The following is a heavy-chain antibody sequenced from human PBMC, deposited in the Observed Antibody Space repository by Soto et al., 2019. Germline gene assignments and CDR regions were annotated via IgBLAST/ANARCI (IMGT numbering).Heavy chain of an antibody. CDR3: ARDLGYYGSRFDP. V-gene: IGHV4-39*07. Sequence: PSETLSLTCTVSGGSISSSSFHWGWIRQPPGKGLEWIGSIYYSGSTYYSPSLKSRVTISVDTSKNQFSLKLSSVTVADTAVYYCARDLGYYGSRFDPWGQGTLVTVSS. D-gene: IGHD3-10*01. J-gene: IGHJ5*02. CDR1: GGSISSSSFH. CDR2: IYYSGST.